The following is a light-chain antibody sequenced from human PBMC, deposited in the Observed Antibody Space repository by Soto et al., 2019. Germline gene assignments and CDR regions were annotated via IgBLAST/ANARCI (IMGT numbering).Light chain of an antibody. V-gene: IGKV3-15*01. CDR2: GAS. J-gene: IGKJ3*01. CDR1: QSVSSN. CDR3: QQYNNWPFT. Sequence: EIVMTQSPATLSVSPGERATLSCRASQSVSSNLAWYQQKPGQAPRLLIYGASTRATGIPARFSGSGSGTEFTVTISSLQSGDFAVYYCQQYNNWPFTCGPGTKVDIK.